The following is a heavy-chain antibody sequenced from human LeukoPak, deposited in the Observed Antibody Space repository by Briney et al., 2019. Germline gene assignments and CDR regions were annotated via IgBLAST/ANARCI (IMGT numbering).Heavy chain of an antibody. CDR1: GYTFTSNN. J-gene: IGHJ6*03. Sequence: ASVKVSCKASGYTFTSNNINWVRQAPGQGLEWMGWMNPKSGNTDYAQKFQGRLTMTRDTSTNTAYMELSSLRSEDTAVYYCARGYGDYFLVTTNYYMDVWGKGTTVTISS. CDR2: MNPKSGNT. V-gene: IGHV1-8*02. D-gene: IGHD4-17*01. CDR3: ARGYGDYFLVTTNYYMDV.